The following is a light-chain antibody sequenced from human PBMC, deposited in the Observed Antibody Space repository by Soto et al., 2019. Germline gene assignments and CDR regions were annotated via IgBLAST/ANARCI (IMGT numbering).Light chain of an antibody. CDR1: QGISNY. J-gene: IGKJ4*01. Sequence: DIQMTQSPSSLSASIGDSVTITCRASQGISNYLAWYQQKPGEVPKLLIYAASTLHSGVPSRFSGSGSGTDFTLTISRLQPEDAATYYCQHYRSAPFTFAGGTKVELK. CDR3: QHYRSAPFT. V-gene: IGKV1-27*01. CDR2: AAS.